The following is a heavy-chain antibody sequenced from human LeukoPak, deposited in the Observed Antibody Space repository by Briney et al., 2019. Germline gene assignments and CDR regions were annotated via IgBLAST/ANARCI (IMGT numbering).Heavy chain of an antibody. CDR2: IIPIFGTA. CDR1: GGTFSSYA. CDR3: ARSGTYCSSTSCSSDAFDI. J-gene: IGHJ3*02. V-gene: IGHV1-69*13. D-gene: IGHD2-2*01. Sequence: GASVKVSCKASGGTFSSYAISWVRQAPGQGLEWMGGIIPIFGTANYAQKFQGRVTITADESTSTAYMELSSLRSEDTAVYYCARSGTYCSSTSCSSDAFDIWGQGTMVTVSS.